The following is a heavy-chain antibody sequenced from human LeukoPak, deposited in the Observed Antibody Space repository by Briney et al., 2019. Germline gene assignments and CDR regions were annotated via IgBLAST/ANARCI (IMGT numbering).Heavy chain of an antibody. CDR1: GFTFSIYS. D-gene: IGHD4-17*01. Sequence: AGGSLRLSRAASGFTFSIYSMNWVRQAPGKGLEWVSYISGSSDSISYADSVKGRFTISRDDAKNSLSLHINSLRDEDTAVYYCARDVDYAFDCWGQGTLVTVSS. CDR2: ISGSSDSI. J-gene: IGHJ4*02. CDR3: ARDVDYAFDC. V-gene: IGHV3-48*02.